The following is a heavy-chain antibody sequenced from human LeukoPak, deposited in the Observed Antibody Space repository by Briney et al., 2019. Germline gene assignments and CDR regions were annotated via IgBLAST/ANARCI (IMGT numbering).Heavy chain of an antibody. J-gene: IGHJ3*02. CDR2: ISYDGSNK. D-gene: IGHD5-18*01. V-gene: IGHV3-30-3*01. Sequence: GGSLRLSCAASGFTFSSYAMHWVRQAPGKGLEWVAVISYDGSNKYYADSVKGRFTISRDNSKNTLYLQMNSLRAEDTAVYYCARDYGYDGAFDIWGQGTMVTVSS. CDR3: ARDYGYDGAFDI. CDR1: GFTFSSYA.